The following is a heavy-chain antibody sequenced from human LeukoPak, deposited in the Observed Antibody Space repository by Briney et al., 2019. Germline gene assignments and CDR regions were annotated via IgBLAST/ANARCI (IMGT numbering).Heavy chain of an antibody. CDR1: GFTFSSYW. CDR3: ARGGSGYSHSWSTFDY. Sequence: GGSLRLSCAASGFTFSSYWMHWVRQAPGKGLGWVSRINGDASSTTYAESVKGRFTISRDNAKNTVYLQMNSLRVEDTAVYYCARGGSGYSHSWSTFDYWGQGTLVTVSS. J-gene: IGHJ4*02. V-gene: IGHV3-74*01. D-gene: IGHD6-13*01. CDR2: INGDASST.